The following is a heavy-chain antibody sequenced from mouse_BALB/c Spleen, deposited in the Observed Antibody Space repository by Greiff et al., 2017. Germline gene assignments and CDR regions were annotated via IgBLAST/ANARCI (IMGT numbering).Heavy chain of an antibody. Sequence: EVQVVESGPGLVKPSQSLSLTCSVTGYSITSGYYWNWIRQFPGNKLEWMGYLSYDGSNNYNPSLKNRISITRDTSKNQFFLKLNSVTTEDTATYYCARDRYYGYGFAYWGQGTLVTVSA. CDR3: ARDRYYGYGFAY. CDR2: LSYDGSN. D-gene: IGHD1-2*01. CDR1: GYSITSGYY. V-gene: IGHV3-6*02. J-gene: IGHJ3*01.